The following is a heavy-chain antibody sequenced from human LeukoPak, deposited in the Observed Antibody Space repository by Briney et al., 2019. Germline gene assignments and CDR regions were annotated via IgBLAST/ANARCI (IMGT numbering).Heavy chain of an antibody. Sequence: GGSLRLSCAASGFTFSSYAMTWVRQAPGKGLEWVSGISWNSGSIGYADSVKGRFTISRDNAKNSLYLQMNSLRAEDTALYYCAKDMVPSYYYGSGSLDYWGQGTLVTVSS. CDR2: ISWNSGSI. V-gene: IGHV3-9*01. D-gene: IGHD3-10*01. CDR3: AKDMVPSYYYGSGSLDY. J-gene: IGHJ4*02. CDR1: GFTFSSYA.